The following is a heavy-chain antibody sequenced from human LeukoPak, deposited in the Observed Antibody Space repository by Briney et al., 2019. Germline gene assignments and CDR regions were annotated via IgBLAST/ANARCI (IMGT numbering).Heavy chain of an antibody. CDR2: INPNSDGS. CDR3: ARGIVVVTAITLYGPFDY. J-gene: IGHJ4*02. D-gene: IGHD2-21*02. Sequence: ASVKVSCKASGYTFTGYYMHWVRQAPGQGLEWMGRINPNSDGSNYAQKFQGRVTMTRDTSISTAYMELSRLRSDDTAVYYCARGIVVVTAITLYGPFDYWGQGTLVTVSS. CDR1: GYTFTGYY. V-gene: IGHV1-2*06.